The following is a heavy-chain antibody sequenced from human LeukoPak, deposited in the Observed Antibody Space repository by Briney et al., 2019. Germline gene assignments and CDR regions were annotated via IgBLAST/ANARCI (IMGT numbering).Heavy chain of an antibody. V-gene: IGHV3-7*01. D-gene: IGHD6-19*01. CDR2: IEEDGSEK. CDR1: RFTFTTRW. CDR3: ASGSGWTFEC. J-gene: IGHJ4*02. Sequence: QPGGSLRLSCAASRFTFTTRWMNWVRQAPGKGLEWVAIIEEDGSEKLYVDSVKGRFTISRDNAKNSLYLQMDNLRAEDTAVYYCASGSGWTFECWGQGTQVTVSS.